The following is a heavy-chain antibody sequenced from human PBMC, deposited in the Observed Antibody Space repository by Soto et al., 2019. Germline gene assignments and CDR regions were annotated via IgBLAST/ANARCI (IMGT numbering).Heavy chain of an antibody. CDR1: GYTFSTYG. J-gene: IGHJ4*02. CDR2: IASHNGDT. V-gene: IGHV1-18*01. D-gene: IGHD3-3*01. Sequence: QVQLVQSGAEVKKPGASVQVSCKASGYTFSTYGFSWVRQAPGQGLEWMGWIASHNGDTTYAQNFQGRVTMTTDTSTTTSYMELRSLTFDDTAVYFCARDWRGAEGFDSWGQGTLVTVSP. CDR3: ARDWRGAEGFDS.